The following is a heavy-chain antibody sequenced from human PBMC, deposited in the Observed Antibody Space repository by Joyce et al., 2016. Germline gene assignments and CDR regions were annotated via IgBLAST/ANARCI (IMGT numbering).Heavy chain of an antibody. Sequence: EVQLLESGGGLVQPGGSLSLSCAASGFTFGTYAMSWVRQAPGKGLEWVSAISGSGTSTHYADSVKGRFTISRDNSKNTLYLQMNSLRAEDTAVYYCAKDEDERGTPGLDYWGQGTLVTVSS. V-gene: IGHV3-23*01. D-gene: IGHD1-14*01. J-gene: IGHJ4*02. CDR2: ISGSGTST. CDR3: AKDEDERGTPGLDY. CDR1: GFTFGTYA.